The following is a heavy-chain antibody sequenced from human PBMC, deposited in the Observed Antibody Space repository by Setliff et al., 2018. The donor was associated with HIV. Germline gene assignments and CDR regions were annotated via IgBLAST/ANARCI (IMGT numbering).Heavy chain of an antibody. J-gene: IGHJ5*02. V-gene: IGHV4-59*02. D-gene: IGHD4-17*01. CDR3: ARGFLRSRRRWFDP. CDR1: GDSVTGYH. CDR2: IFYSGST. Sequence: PSETLSLTCIVSGDSVTGYHWNWIRQPAGQGLEWIGYIFYSGSTNYNPSLKSRVTISVDASKNQFSLRLSSVTAADTAVYYCARGFLRSRRRWFDPWGQGTLVTVSS.